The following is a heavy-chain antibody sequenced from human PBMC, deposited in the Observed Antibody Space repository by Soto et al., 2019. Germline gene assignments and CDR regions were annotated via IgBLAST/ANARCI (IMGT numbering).Heavy chain of an antibody. V-gene: IGHV1-2*02. CDR2: INPNSGGT. CDR1: GYTFPGCY. Sequence: GASVTVSCKASGYTFPGCYMHCVRQSPEQGLEWMGWINPNSGGTNYAQKFQGRVTMTRDTSISTAYMELSRLRSDATAVYYCARVEWYYDFWSGYPVDGMAVWGQGTTVTVSS. CDR3: ARVEWYYDFWSGYPVDGMAV. D-gene: IGHD3-3*01. J-gene: IGHJ6*02.